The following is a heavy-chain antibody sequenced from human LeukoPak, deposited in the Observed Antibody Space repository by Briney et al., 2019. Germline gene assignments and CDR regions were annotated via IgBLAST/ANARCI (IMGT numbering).Heavy chain of an antibody. CDR2: IYTSGST. J-gene: IGHJ6*03. D-gene: IGHD3-10*01. CDR3: AREASMVRGVITNRAYYYYYYMDV. V-gene: IGHV4-61*02. Sequence: SETLSLTCTVPGGSISSGSYYWSWIRQPAGKGLEWIGRIYTSGSTNYNPSLKSRVTISVDTSKNQFSLKLSSVTAADTAVYYCAREASMVRGVITNRAYYYYYYMDVWGKGTTVTISS. CDR1: GGSISSGSYY.